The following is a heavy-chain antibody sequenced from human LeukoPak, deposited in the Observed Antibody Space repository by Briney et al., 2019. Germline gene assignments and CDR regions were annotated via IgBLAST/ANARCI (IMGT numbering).Heavy chain of an antibody. CDR2: IYYSGSI. D-gene: IGHD3-16*01. Sequence: PSETLSLTCTVSGGSISSYYWSWLRQPPGKGLEWIGYIYYSGSINYNPSLKSRVTISVDTSKNQFSLKLSSVSAADTAVYYCTRYSTGWGAFDYWGQGTLVTVSS. CDR3: TRYSTGWGAFDY. CDR1: GGSISSYY. V-gene: IGHV4-59*01. J-gene: IGHJ4*02.